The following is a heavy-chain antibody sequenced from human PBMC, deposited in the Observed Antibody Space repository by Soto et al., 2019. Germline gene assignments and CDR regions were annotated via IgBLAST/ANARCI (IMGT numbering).Heavy chain of an antibody. CDR3: ARGTSPLSYFDY. CDR1: GGSVGGYY. CDR2: INHSGSI. D-gene: IGHD2-8*01. J-gene: IGHJ4*02. Sequence: SETLSLTCAVYGGSVGGYYWSWVRQPPGKGLEWIGEINHSGSITYTPSLKSRVTMSVDTSKNQFSLRLNSVTAADTAVYYCARGTSPLSYFDYWGQGTLVTVSS. V-gene: IGHV4-34*01.